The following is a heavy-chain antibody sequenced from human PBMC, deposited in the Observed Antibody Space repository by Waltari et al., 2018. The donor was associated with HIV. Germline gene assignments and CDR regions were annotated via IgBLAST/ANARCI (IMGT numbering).Heavy chain of an antibody. D-gene: IGHD3-22*01. CDR3: ARWDYYDSSGYYYDY. Sequence: QVQLVQSGAEVKKPGASVKVSCKASGYTFTSYAMHWVRQAPGQRLEWMGWINAGNGNKKYSQKFQGRVTITRDTSASTAYMELSSLRSEDTAVYYCARWDYYDSSGYYYDYWGQGTLVTVSS. CDR2: INAGNGNK. J-gene: IGHJ4*02. CDR1: GYTFTSYA. V-gene: IGHV1-3*01.